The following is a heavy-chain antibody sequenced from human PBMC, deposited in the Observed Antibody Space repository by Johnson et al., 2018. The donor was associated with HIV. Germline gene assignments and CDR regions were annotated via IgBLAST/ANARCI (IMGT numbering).Heavy chain of an antibody. CDR2: IKSKIDGGTT. CDR3: ARVEWELDAFDI. Sequence: VQLVESGGGVAQPGRSLRLSCAASGFTVSSNYMSWVRQAPGKGLEWVGRIKSKIDGGTTDYAAPVKGRFTISRDDSKNTLYLKMNSLRAEDTAVYYCARVEWELDAFDIWGQGTMVTVSS. V-gene: IGHV3-15*05. D-gene: IGHD1-26*01. J-gene: IGHJ3*02. CDR1: GFTVSSNY.